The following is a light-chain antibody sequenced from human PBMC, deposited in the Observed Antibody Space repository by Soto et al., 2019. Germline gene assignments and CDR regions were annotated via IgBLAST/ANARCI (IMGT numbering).Light chain of an antibody. J-gene: IGKJ2*01. V-gene: IGKV3-20*01. CDR1: QSVSSRN. CDR3: LRYGDSPPAYT. Sequence: EIVLTQSPGTVSLSPGERATLSCRASQSVSSRNLAWYRQKPGQAPSLLIFGASNRATGISDRFSGSGSGTDFTLTISRLEPEDCGVYYCLRYGDSPPAYTFGQGTKLEIK. CDR2: GAS.